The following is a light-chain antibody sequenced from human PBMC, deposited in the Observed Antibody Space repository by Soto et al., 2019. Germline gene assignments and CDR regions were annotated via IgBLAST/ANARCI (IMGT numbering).Light chain of an antibody. CDR1: QDISNY. J-gene: IGKJ4*01. Sequence: DIQMTQSPSSLSASVGDRVTITCQASQDISNYLNWYQQKPGKAPKLLIYDASNLETGVPSRFSGSGSATDFTFTISSLQPEDFATYYCQQYENLPLTFGGGTKVEMK. V-gene: IGKV1-33*01. CDR2: DAS. CDR3: QQYENLPLT.